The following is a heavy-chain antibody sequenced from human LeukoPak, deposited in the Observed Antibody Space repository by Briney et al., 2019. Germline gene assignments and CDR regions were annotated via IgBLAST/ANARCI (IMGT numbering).Heavy chain of an antibody. V-gene: IGHV3-33*01. CDR1: GFTFSSYG. CDR3: ARDRGGAVASSYFDY. CDR2: IWYDGSHK. D-gene: IGHD6-19*01. J-gene: IGHJ4*02. Sequence: GRSLRLSCAASGFTFSSYGMHWVRQAPGKGLEWVALIWYDGSHKKYADSVKGRFTTSRDNAKNSLYLQMNSLRAEDTAVYYCARDRGGAVASSYFDYWGQGTLVTVSS.